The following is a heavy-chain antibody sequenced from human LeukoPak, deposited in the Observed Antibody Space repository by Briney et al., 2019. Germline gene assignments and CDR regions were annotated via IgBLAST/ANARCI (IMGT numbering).Heavy chain of an antibody. CDR3: ARVVVVPAAIYYYYGMDV. J-gene: IGHJ6*02. CDR2: MNPNSGNT. CDR1: GYTFTSYD. Sequence: ASVRVSCTASGYTFTSYDINWVRQATGQGLEWMGWMNPNSGNTGYAQKFQGRVTMTRNTSISTAYMELSSLRSEDTAVYYCARVVVVPAAIYYYYGMDVWGQGTTVTVSS. D-gene: IGHD2-2*01. V-gene: IGHV1-8*01.